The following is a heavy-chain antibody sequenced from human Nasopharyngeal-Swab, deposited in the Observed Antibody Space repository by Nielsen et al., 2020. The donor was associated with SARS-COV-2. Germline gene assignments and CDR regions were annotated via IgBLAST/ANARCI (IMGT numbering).Heavy chain of an antibody. V-gene: IGHV1-2*02. CDR3: ATDLAAAGKYYYYYYGMDV. Sequence: ASVKVSCKASGYTFIDYYIYWVRQAPGQGLEWMGWINPNTGGTNYAQKFQGRVTMTRDTPISTAYMELSRLRSDDTAVYYCATDLAAAGKYYYYYYGMDVWGQGTTVTVSS. CDR1: GYTFIDYY. D-gene: IGHD6-13*01. J-gene: IGHJ6*02. CDR2: INPNTGGT.